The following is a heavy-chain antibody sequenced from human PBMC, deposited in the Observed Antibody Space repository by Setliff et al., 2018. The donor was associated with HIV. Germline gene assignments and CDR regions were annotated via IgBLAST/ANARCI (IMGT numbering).Heavy chain of an antibody. CDR2: FDPEDGET. CDR1: GYTLTELS. Sequence: ASVKVSCKVSGYTLTELSMHWVRQAPGKGLEWMGGFDPEDGETIYAQKFQGRVTMTEDTSTDTAYMELSSLRSEDTAVYYCATDRILGYCSSTSCYEYSYYGMDVWGQGTTVTVSS. V-gene: IGHV1-24*01. J-gene: IGHJ6*02. CDR3: ATDRILGYCSSTSCYEYSYYGMDV. D-gene: IGHD2-2*01.